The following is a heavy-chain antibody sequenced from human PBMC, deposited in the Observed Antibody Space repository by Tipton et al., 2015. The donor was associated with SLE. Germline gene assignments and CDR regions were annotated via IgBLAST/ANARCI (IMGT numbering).Heavy chain of an antibody. D-gene: IGHD3-10*01. CDR2: IYYSGST. CDR1: GGSISSYY. V-gene: IGHV4-59*12. J-gene: IGHJ5*02. Sequence: TLSLTCTVSGGSISSYYWSWIRQPPGKGLEWIGYIYYSGSTYYNPSLKSRVTISVDTSKNQFSLKLSSVTAADTAVYYCAREATRGWFDPWGQGTLVTVSS. CDR3: AREATRGWFDP.